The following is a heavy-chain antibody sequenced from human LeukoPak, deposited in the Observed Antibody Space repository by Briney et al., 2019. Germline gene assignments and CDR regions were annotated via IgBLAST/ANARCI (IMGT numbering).Heavy chain of an antibody. J-gene: IGHJ4*02. CDR2: INTNTGNP. V-gene: IGHV7-4-1*01. D-gene: IGHD3-10*01. CDR1: GYTFTTYG. CDR3: ARDTGFSMLRGILF. Sequence: ASVKVSCKASGYTFTTYGMNWVRQAPGQGLEWMGWINTNTGNPTYAQGFTGRFVFSLDTSVSTAYLQIGSLKAEDTAVYYCARDTGFSMLRGILFWGQGTLVTVSS.